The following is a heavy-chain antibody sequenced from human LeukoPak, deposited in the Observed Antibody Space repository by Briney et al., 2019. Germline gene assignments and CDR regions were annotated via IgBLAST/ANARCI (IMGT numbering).Heavy chain of an antibody. D-gene: IGHD2-15*01. J-gene: IGHJ4*02. V-gene: IGHV1-2*02. CDR2: INPNSGGT. CDR3: ARGKTYCSGGSCPIDY. Sequence: ASVKVSRKASGYTFTTYAMNWVRQAPGQGLEWMGWINPNSGGTNYAQKFQGRVTMTRDTSISTAYMELSRLRSDDTAVYYCARGKTYCSGGSCPIDYWGQGTLVTVSS. CDR1: GYTFTTYA.